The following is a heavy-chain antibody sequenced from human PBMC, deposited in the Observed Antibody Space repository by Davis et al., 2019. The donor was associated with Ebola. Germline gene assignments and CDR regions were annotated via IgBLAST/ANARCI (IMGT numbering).Heavy chain of an antibody. CDR1: GITFSDYY. J-gene: IGHJ6*02. CDR2: ISSSGSTI. D-gene: IGHD2-2*01. CDR3: AKNLKVPKGYYYGMDV. V-gene: IGHV3-11*01. Sequence: GESLKTSCAASGITFSDYYTSWIRQAPGKGLEWVPHISSSGSTIYYADSVKRRFTISRDNAKNSLYLQMNSLRAEDTAVYYCAKNLKVPKGYYYGMDVWGQGTTVTVSS.